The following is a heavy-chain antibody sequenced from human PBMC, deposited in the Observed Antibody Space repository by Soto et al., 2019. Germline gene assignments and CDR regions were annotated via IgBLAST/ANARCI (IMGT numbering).Heavy chain of an antibody. D-gene: IGHD1-1*01. J-gene: IGHJ4*02. CDR2: IYPGDSDT. V-gene: IGHV5-51*01. Sequence: GESLKISCKGPGYSFTSYWIGWVRQMPGKGLEWMGIIYPGDSDTRYSPSFQGQVTISADKSISTAYLQWSSLKASDTAMYYCARESNWNDAYNDYWGQGTLVTVSS. CDR1: GYSFTSYW. CDR3: ARESNWNDAYNDY.